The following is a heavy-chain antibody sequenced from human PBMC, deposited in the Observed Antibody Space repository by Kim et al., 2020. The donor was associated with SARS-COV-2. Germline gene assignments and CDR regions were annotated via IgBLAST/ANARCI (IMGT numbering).Heavy chain of an antibody. J-gene: IGHJ4*02. CDR3: ARPRGYSYGSYIDY. CDR2: ISYDGSNK. D-gene: IGHD5-18*01. CDR1: GFTFSSYA. V-gene: IGHV3-30-3*01. Sequence: GGSLRLSCAASGFTFSSYAMHWVRQAPGKGMEWVAVISYDGSNKYYADSVKGRFTLSRDNSKNTLYLQMNSLRAEDTAVYYCARPRGYSYGSYIDYWGQGTLVTVSS.